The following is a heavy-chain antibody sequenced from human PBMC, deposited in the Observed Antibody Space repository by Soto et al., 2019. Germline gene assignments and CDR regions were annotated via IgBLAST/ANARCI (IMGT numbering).Heavy chain of an antibody. J-gene: IGHJ6*02. CDR3: AREDRDRETGLVPAAIDGMDV. V-gene: IGHV1-69*08. Sequence: QVQLVQSGAEVKKPGSSVKVSCKASGGTFSRYSITWVRQAPGHGLEWIGRIIPIFGIPTYAQKFQGRVTITADETTSKAYMELSSLRSDDTAVCYCAREDRDRETGLVPAAIDGMDVWGQGTTVTVSS. CDR1: GGTFSRYS. CDR2: IIPIFGIP. D-gene: IGHD2-2*01.